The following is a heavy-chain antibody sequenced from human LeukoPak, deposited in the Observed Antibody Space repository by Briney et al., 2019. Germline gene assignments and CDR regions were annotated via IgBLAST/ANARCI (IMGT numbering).Heavy chain of an antibody. Sequence: SETLSLTCTVSGYSISSGYYWGWIRQPPGKGLEWIGTIYYSGSTYYNPSLKSRVTISVDTSKNQFSLKLSSVTAADTAVYYCARVSTTVTSLLDYWGQGTLVTVSS. D-gene: IGHD4-17*01. CDR1: GYSISSGYY. J-gene: IGHJ4*02. CDR2: IYYSGST. V-gene: IGHV4-38-2*02. CDR3: ARVSTTVTSLLDY.